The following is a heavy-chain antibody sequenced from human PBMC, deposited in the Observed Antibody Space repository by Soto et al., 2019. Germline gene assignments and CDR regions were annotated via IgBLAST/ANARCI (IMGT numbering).Heavy chain of an antibody. CDR1: GGSIANGAYY. Sequence: TLSLTCTVSGGSIANGAYYWTWIRQHPGKGLEWIGYIYYSGSTFYNPSLKSRVMISADTSKNQFSLRLNFVTAADTAVYYCARIKGGAAGNFDYWGQGALVTVSS. D-gene: IGHD6-13*01. CDR3: ARIKGGAAGNFDY. J-gene: IGHJ4*02. V-gene: IGHV4-31*03. CDR2: IYYSGST.